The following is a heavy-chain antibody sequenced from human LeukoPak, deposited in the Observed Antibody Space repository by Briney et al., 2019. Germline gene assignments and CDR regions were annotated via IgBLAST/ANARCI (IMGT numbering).Heavy chain of an antibody. CDR2: IYTSGST. Sequence: SETLSLTCTVSGGSISSYYWSWIRQPAGKGLEWIGRIYTSGSTNYNPSLRSRVTMSVDTSKNQFSLKLSSVTAADTAVYYCARDLGVYDSSGYYDYWGQGTLVTVSS. J-gene: IGHJ4*02. D-gene: IGHD3-22*01. CDR1: GGSISSYY. V-gene: IGHV4-4*07. CDR3: ARDLGVYDSSGYYDY.